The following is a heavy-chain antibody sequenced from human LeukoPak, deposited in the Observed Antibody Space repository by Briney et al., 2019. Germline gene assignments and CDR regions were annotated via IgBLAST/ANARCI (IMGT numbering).Heavy chain of an antibody. CDR2: IYYSGST. CDR3: ARDRRPIAARHFGY. D-gene: IGHD6-6*01. Sequence: SETLSLTCTVSGGSISSGGYYWSWIRQHPGKGLEWIGYIYYSGSTYYNPFLKSRVTISVDTSKNQFSLKLSSVTAADTAVYYCARDRRPIAARHFGYWGQGTLVTVSS. J-gene: IGHJ4*02. V-gene: IGHV4-31*03. CDR1: GGSISSGGYY.